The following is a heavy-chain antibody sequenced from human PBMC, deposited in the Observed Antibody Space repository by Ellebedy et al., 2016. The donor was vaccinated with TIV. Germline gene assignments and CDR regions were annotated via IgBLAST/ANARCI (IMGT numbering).Heavy chain of an antibody. Sequence: ASVKVSCXASGYTFTSYDINCVRQATGQGLEWMGWMNPNSGNTGYAQKFQGRVTMTRNTSISTAYMELSSLRSEDTAVYYCARGRRVVRAAAGMDYWGQGTLVTVSS. V-gene: IGHV1-8*01. CDR1: GYTFTSYD. CDR2: MNPNSGNT. CDR3: ARGRRVVRAAAGMDY. J-gene: IGHJ4*02. D-gene: IGHD6-13*01.